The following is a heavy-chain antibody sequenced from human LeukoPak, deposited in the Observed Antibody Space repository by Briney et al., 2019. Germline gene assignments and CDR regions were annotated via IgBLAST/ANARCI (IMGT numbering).Heavy chain of an antibody. V-gene: IGHV3-21*01. CDR2: ISSSSSYT. CDR3: ARDKTYYYDSSGSPFDY. Sequence: GGSLRLSCAASGFTFSSYSMNWVRQAPGKGLEWVSSISSSSSYTYYADSVKGRFTISRDNAKNSLYLQMNSLRAEDTAVYYCARDKTYYYDSSGSPFDYWGQGTLVTVSS. D-gene: IGHD3-22*01. CDR1: GFTFSSYS. J-gene: IGHJ4*02.